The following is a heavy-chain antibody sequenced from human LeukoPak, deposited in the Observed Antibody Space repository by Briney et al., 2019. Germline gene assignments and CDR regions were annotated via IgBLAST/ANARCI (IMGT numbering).Heavy chain of an antibody. V-gene: IGHV1-18*04. J-gene: IGHJ4*02. D-gene: IGHD3-9*01. CDR2: ISAYNGNT. CDR1: GYTFTGYY. Sequence: ASVKVSCKASGYTFTGYYVHWVRQAPGQGLEWMGWISAYNGNTNYAQKLQGRVTMTTDTSTSTAYMELRSLRSDDTAVYYCARYYDILTGYYNSLDYWGQGTLVTVSS. CDR3: ARYYDILTGYYNSLDY.